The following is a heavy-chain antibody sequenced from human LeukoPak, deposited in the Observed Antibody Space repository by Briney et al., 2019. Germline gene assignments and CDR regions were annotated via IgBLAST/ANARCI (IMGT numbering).Heavy chain of an antibody. J-gene: IGHJ4*02. D-gene: IGHD5-18*01. Sequence: NPGGSLRLSCAASGFTFSDYNTRWIRQAPGKGLEWVSYISSSGSTIYYADSVKGRFTISRDNAKNSLYLQMNSLRAEDTAVYYCARDDTATNYWGQGTLVTVSS. V-gene: IGHV3-11*01. CDR2: ISSSGSTI. CDR1: GFTFSDYN. CDR3: ARDDTATNY.